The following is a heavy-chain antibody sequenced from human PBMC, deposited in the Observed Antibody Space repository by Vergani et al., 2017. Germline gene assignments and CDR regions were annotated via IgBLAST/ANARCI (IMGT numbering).Heavy chain of an antibody. J-gene: IGHJ4*02. CDR3: AREGFYDDVWGRYRLRGGYYCDY. CDR2: INACNGNT. CDR1: GFPFNSYG. Sequence: QVQLVESGGGVVQPGGSLRLSCAASGFPFNSYGMHWVRQAPGQRLEWMGWINACNGNTKYSQKFQGRVTITRDTSASTAYMELSSLRSEDTAVYYCAREGFYDDVWGRYRLRGGYYCDYWGQGTLVTVSS. V-gene: IGHV1-3*01. D-gene: IGHD3-16*02.